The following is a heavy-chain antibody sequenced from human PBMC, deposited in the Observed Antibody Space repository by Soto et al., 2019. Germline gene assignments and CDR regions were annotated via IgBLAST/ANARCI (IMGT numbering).Heavy chain of an antibody. V-gene: IGHV4-59*12. J-gene: IGHJ4*02. Sequence: QVQLQESGPGLVKPPETLSLTCTVSGGSISNFYWSWIRQPPGKGLEWIGYVDYSGTANYTPSLMSRVSMSVDTSKNQLSLKVTSVTAADTAMYYCARADTAMTTPFDYWGQGTLVTVSS. D-gene: IGHD5-18*01. CDR1: GGSISNFY. CDR2: VDYSGTA. CDR3: ARADTAMTTPFDY.